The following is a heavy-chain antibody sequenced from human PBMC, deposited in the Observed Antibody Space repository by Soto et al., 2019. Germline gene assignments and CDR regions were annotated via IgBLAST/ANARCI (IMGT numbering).Heavy chain of an antibody. D-gene: IGHD6-13*01. CDR2: ISAYNGNT. CDR1: GYTFTSYG. V-gene: IGHV1-18*01. Sequence: QVQLVQSGAEVKKPGASVKVSCKASGYTFTSYGISWVRQAPGQGLEWMGWISAYNGNTNYAQKLQGRVTMTTDTSTSSVFVELRSLRSDDTAVYYCARRLDSSSWYEYFDLWGRGTLVTVSS. J-gene: IGHJ2*01. CDR3: ARRLDSSSWYEYFDL.